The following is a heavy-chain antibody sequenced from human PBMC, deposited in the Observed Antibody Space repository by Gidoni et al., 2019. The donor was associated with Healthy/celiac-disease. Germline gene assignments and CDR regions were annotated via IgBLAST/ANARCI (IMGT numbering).Heavy chain of an antibody. V-gene: IGHV3-43*02. CDR3: ASYSSSWQRVDY. CDR1: GFPFDDYD. CDR2: MSGDGGST. Sequence: EVPLVESGGGVVQPGGSLRLPCAASGFPFDDYDMNWVRQAPGKGLEWVSLMSGDGGSTYYADSVKGRFTISRDNSKNSLYLQMNSLRTEDTALYYCASYSSSWQRVDYWGQGTLVTVSS. J-gene: IGHJ4*02. D-gene: IGHD6-13*01.